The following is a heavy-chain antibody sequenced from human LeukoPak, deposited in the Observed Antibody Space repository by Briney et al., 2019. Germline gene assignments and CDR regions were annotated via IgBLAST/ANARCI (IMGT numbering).Heavy chain of an antibody. J-gene: IGHJ4*02. Sequence: GGSLRLSCAASGFTFSSYAMSWVRQAPGKGVEWVSAIRGTGGSTYYADSVKGRFTISRDNSKNTLYLQMTSLRAEDTAVYYCAKPNYYDSSGYPSRDYWRQGTLVTVSS. CDR2: IRGTGGST. CDR1: GFTFSSYA. CDR3: AKPNYYDSSGYPSRDY. D-gene: IGHD3-22*01. V-gene: IGHV3-23*01.